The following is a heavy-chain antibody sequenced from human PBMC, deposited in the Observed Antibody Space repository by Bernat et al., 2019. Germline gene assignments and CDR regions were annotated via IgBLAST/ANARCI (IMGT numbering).Heavy chain of an antibody. CDR3: ARPASSTANPGGYFQH. V-gene: IGHV3-33*01. D-gene: IGHD3-10*01. J-gene: IGHJ1*01. CDR2: IWYDGSNK. Sequence: QVQLVESGGGVVQPGRSLRLSCAASGFTFSSYGMHWVRQAPGKGLEWVAVIWYDGSNKYYADSVKGRFTISRDNSKNTLYLQMNSLRAEDTAVCYWARPASSTANPGGYFQHWGQGTLVTVSS. CDR1: GFTFSSYG.